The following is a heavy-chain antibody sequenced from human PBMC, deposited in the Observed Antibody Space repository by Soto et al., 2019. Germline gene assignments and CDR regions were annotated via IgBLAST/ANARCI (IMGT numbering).Heavy chain of an antibody. CDR2: ISSSGSTI. D-gene: IGHD1-20*01. V-gene: IGHV3-11*01. CDR1: GFTFSDYY. Sequence: GGSLRLSCAASGFTFSDYYMSWIRQAPGKGLEWVSYISSSGSTIYYADSVKGRFTISRDNAKNSLYLQMNSLGAEDTAVYYWAVESGMDVNRFAYWGQGTLGTVSS. CDR3: AVESGMDVNRFAY. J-gene: IGHJ4*02.